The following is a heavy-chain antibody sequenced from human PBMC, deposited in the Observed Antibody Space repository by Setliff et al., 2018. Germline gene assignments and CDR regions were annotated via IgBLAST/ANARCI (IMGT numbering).Heavy chain of an antibody. CDR2: INAGNGNT. CDR1: GYTFTSYA. Sequence: ASVKVSCKASGYTFTSYAMHWVRQAPGQRLEWMGWINAGNGNTKYSQKFQGRVTITRDTSASTAYMELSSLRSDDTAVYYCARGSSSGYYFDYWGQGTLVTVSS. CDR3: ARGSSSGYYFDY. V-gene: IGHV1-3*01. D-gene: IGHD6-6*01. J-gene: IGHJ4*02.